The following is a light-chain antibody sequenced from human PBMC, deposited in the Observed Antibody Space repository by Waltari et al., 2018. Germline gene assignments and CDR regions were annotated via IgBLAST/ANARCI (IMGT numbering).Light chain of an antibody. CDR3: ISYAGNNIWV. Sequence: QSALTQPPSASGSPGQSVTISCTGTSSDVGGYNYVSWYQQYPGKTPKLMIYEVTKRPSGVPDRFSGSKSGNTASLTVSGLQAEDEADYYCISYAGNNIWVFVGGTKLTVL. V-gene: IGLV2-8*01. CDR2: EVT. CDR1: SSDVGGYNY. J-gene: IGLJ3*02.